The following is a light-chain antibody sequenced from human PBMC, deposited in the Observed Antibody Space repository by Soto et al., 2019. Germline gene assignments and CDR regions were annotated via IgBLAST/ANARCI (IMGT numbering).Light chain of an antibody. CDR3: HQYGSSGT. V-gene: IGKV3-20*01. Sequence: EIVLTQSPGTLSLSPGERATLSCRASQSVSTNYLAWYQQNPGQARRRLIYGASNRATGIPDRFSDSGSGTDFTLTISRLEPEYFALYYCHQYGSSGTFGQGTKVEIK. CDR2: GAS. CDR1: QSVSTNY. J-gene: IGKJ1*01.